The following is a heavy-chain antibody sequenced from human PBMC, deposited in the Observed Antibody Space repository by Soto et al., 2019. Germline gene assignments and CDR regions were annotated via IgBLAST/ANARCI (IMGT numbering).Heavy chain of an antibody. CDR1: GFTFSSYA. CDR2: ISGSGGST. J-gene: IGHJ4*02. CDR3: AKGGWVADYGAYVDYFDY. Sequence: EVQLLESGGGLVQPGGSLRLSCAASGFTFSSYAMSWVRQAPGKGLEWVSAISGSGGSTYYADSVKGRFTISRDNSKNTLYLQMNSMRAEETDVYYCAKGGWVADYGAYVDYFDYWGQGTLVTVSS. V-gene: IGHV3-23*01. D-gene: IGHD4-17*01.